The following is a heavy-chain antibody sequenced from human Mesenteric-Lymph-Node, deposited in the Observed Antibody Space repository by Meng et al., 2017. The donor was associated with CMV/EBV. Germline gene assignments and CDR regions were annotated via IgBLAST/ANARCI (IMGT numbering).Heavy chain of an antibody. CDR1: TFSSYA. CDR2: IIPILGIA. CDR3: ATEKGYDFLSGHYYFDY. J-gene: IGHJ4*02. V-gene: IGHV1-69*04. Sequence: TFSSYAISWVRQAPGQGLEWMGRIIPILGIANYAQKFQGQVTMTADKSTSTAYMELSSLGSEDTAVYYCATEKGYDFLSGHYYFDYWGQGSLVTVSS. D-gene: IGHD3-3*01.